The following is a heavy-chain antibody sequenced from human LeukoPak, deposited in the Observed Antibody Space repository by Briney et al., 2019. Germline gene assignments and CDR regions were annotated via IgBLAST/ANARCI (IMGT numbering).Heavy chain of an antibody. J-gene: IGHJ3*02. D-gene: IGHD1-26*01. Sequence: GGSLRLSCAASGFTFSSYVMHWVRQAPGKGLEWVAIISYDGSNEYYADSVKGRFTISRDNAKNSLYLQMNSLRAEDTAVYYCARDNSGSYVGDAFDIWGQGTMVTVSS. V-gene: IGHV3-30*04. CDR1: GFTFSSYV. CDR2: ISYDGSNE. CDR3: ARDNSGSYVGDAFDI.